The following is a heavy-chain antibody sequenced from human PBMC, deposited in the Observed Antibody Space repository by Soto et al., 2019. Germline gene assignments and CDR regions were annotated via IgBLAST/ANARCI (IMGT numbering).Heavy chain of an antibody. CDR3: ARHHGPTTSENWFDP. CDR2: ISTYSGDT. CDR1: GYTFFTYD. D-gene: IGHD5-12*01. Sequence: GASVKVSCKASGYTFFTYDISWVRQAPGQGLEWMGWISTYSGDTKYAQKFQGRVTMTTDTSTTTAYLELRSLRSDDTVVYYCARHHGPTTSENWFDPWGQGXLVTVSS. V-gene: IGHV1-18*01. J-gene: IGHJ5*02.